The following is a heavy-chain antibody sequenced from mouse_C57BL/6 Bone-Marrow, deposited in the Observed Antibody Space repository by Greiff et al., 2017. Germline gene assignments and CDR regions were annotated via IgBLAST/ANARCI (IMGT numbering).Heavy chain of an antibody. V-gene: IGHV14-4*01. D-gene: IGHD1-1*01. CDR2: IDPENGDT. Sequence: VQLQQSGAELVRPGASVKLSCTASGFNIKDDYMHWVKQRPEQGLEWIGWIDPENGDTEYASKFQGKATITAAKSSNTAYLQLSSLTSEDTAVYYCTTIPNLFFAYWGQGTLVTVSA. CDR1: GFNIKDDY. CDR3: TTIPNLFFAY. J-gene: IGHJ3*01.